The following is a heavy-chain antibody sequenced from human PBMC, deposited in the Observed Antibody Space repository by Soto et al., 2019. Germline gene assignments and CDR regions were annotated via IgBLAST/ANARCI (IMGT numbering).Heavy chain of an antibody. CDR2: INPADGTT. J-gene: IGHJ4*02. CDR1: GYSFTSTY. Sequence: QVQLVQSGAEVKKPGASVRISCRASGYSFTSTYVHWVRQAPGQGPEWMGIINPADGTTYYAKKFQRGLTITSATSTDTVFMDRNDLASEDTAVYFCALKVVTYYDNWGQGTRLTVSS. CDR3: ALKVVTYYDN. V-gene: IGHV1-46*01. D-gene: IGHD2-21*02.